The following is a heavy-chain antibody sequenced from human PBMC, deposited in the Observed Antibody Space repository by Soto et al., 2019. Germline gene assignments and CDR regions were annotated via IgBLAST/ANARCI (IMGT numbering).Heavy chain of an antibody. J-gene: IGHJ4*02. V-gene: IGHV3-48*03. Sequence: PGGSLRLSCAASGFTFSNYEMIWVRQAPGEGLECLSYITRGGSTIHYADSVRGRFTISRDNAKNSLYLQMNSLRAEDSAVYYCASVWSGYSGAHYWGQGTLVTVSS. CDR2: ITRGGSTI. D-gene: IGHD3-3*01. CDR3: ASVWSGYSGAHY. CDR1: GFTFSNYE.